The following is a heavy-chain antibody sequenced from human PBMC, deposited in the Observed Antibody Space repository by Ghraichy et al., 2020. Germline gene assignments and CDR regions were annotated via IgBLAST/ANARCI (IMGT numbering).Heavy chain of an antibody. J-gene: IGHJ5*02. D-gene: IGHD4-11*01. CDR2: INHSGST. Sequence: SETLSLTCAVYGTSFSGYYWSWVRQSPGKGLEWIGEINHSGSTNYNPSLKSRVTISIDTSKSQFSLKLISVTAAETAVYYCARGLRLHAWGQGTLVTVSS. CDR3: ARGLRLHA. CDR1: GTSFSGYY. V-gene: IGHV4-34*01.